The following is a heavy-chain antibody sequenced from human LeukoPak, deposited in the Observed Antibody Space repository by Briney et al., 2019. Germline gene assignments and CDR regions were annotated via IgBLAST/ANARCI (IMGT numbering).Heavy chain of an antibody. CDR1: GFTFTRYA. J-gene: IGHJ4*02. CDR2: INARGDST. Sequence: GGSLRLSCAASGFTFTRYAMSWVRQAPGKGLEWVSTINARGDSTYYADSVKGRFTISRDNSKNTLYVQMNSLRVEDTAVYYCAKDVHYDFWSGSDYWGQGTLVIVSS. V-gene: IGHV3-23*01. D-gene: IGHD3-3*01. CDR3: AKDVHYDFWSGSDY.